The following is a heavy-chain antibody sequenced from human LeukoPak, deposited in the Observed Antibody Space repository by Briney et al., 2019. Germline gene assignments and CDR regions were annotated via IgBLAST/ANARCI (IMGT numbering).Heavy chain of an antibody. CDR1: GFTVGSYP. CDR3: AAGYGSIDY. CDR2: ISYDGSNE. V-gene: IGHV3-30*15. Sequence: GRSLRLSCGASGFTVGSYPIHWVRQAPGKGLGVSLISYDGSNEYYADSVKGRFTISRDTSKNTLFLQMSSLRHEDTAVYYCAAGYGSIDYWGQGTLVTVSS. J-gene: IGHJ4*02. D-gene: IGHD6-13*01.